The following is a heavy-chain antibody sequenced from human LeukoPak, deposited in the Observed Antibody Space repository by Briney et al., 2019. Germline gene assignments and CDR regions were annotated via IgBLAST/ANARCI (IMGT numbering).Heavy chain of an antibody. V-gene: IGHV3-33*01. Sequence: GRSLRLSCAASGFTLSSYGMHWVRQAPGKGLEWVAVIWYDGSNKYYADSVKGRFTISRDNSKNPLYLQMNSLRAEDTAVYYCARDPGSGSSYYFDYWGQGTLVTVSS. CDR3: ARDPGSGSSYYFDY. CDR1: GFTLSSYG. CDR2: IWYDGSNK. D-gene: IGHD3-10*01. J-gene: IGHJ4*02.